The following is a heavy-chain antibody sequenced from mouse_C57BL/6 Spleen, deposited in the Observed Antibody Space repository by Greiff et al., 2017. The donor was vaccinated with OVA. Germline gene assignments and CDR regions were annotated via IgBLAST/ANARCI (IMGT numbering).Heavy chain of an antibody. V-gene: IGHV1-78*01. J-gene: IGHJ1*03. D-gene: IGHD1-1*01. CDR1: GYTFTDHT. CDR3: ASYYYGSSYGSFDV. CDR2: IYPRDGSS. Sequence: VQLQQSDAELVKPGASVKISCKVSGYTFTDHTIHWMKQRPEQGLEWIGYIYPRDGSSKYNEKFKGKATLTADKAYSTACMQHNSLTSENSAVYFCASYYYGSSYGSFDVWGTGTTVTVSS.